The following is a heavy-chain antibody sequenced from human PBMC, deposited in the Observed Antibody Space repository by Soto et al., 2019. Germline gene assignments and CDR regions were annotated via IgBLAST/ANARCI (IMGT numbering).Heavy chain of an antibody. J-gene: IGHJ4*02. D-gene: IGHD1-26*01. CDR1: VFTVSSDP. Sequence: GGSLSLSCAASVFTVSSDPMSWFRQARVKVLEWVSAISGSGVSTYYADSVKGRFTISRDNSKNTLYLQMNSLRAEDTAVYYCAKDRELLGWGQGTLVTVSS. CDR3: AKDRELLG. V-gene: IGHV3-23*01. CDR2: ISGSGVST.